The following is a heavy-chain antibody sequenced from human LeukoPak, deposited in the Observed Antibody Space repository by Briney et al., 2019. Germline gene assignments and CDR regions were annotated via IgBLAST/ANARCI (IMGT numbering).Heavy chain of an antibody. D-gene: IGHD1-26*01. CDR2: IYYNGST. Sequence: SETLSLTCTVSGGSIISDYWSWFRQPPGKGLEWIGYIYYNGSTNYNPSLKSRVTILVDTSKNQFSLKLSSVTAADTAVYYCARWTYSGSYYYMDVWGKGTTATVSS. J-gene: IGHJ6*03. CDR1: GGSIISDY. V-gene: IGHV4-59*01. CDR3: ARWTYSGSYYYMDV.